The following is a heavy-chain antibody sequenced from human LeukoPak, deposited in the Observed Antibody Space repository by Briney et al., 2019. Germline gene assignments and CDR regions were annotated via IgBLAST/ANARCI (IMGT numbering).Heavy chain of an antibody. V-gene: IGHV3-33*01. D-gene: IGHD6-19*01. CDR3: ARDGSPIAVAGEDY. Sequence: PGGSLRLSCAASGFTFSSYGMHWVRQAPGKGLEWVAVIWYDGSNKYYADSVEGRFTISRDNSKNTLYLQMNSLRAEDTAVYYCARDGSPIAVAGEDYWGQGTLVTVSS. CDR2: IWYDGSNK. CDR1: GFTFSSYG. J-gene: IGHJ4*02.